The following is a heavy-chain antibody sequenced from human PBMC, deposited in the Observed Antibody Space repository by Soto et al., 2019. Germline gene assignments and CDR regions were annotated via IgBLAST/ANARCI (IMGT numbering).Heavy chain of an antibody. V-gene: IGHV3-30-3*01. J-gene: IGHJ6*02. Sequence: QVQLVESGGGVVQPGRPLRLSCAASGFTFSSYAMHWVRQAPGKGLEWVAVISYDGSNKYYADSVKGRFTISRDNSKNTLYLQMNSLRAEDTAVYYCARDFVDYDSSGYYRSAQRYYGMDVWGQGTTVTVSS. CDR1: GFTFSSYA. CDR3: ARDFVDYDSSGYYRSAQRYYGMDV. CDR2: ISYDGSNK. D-gene: IGHD3-22*01.